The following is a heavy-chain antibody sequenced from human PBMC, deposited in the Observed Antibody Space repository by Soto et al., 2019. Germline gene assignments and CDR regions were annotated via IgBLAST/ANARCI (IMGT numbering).Heavy chain of an antibody. D-gene: IGHD1-1*01. V-gene: IGHV6-1*01. Sequence: SQTLSLTCAISGDSVSSNSAAWNWIRQSPSRGLEWLGRTYYGSKWYNDYAVSVKSRITIDPDTSKNQFSLQLNSVTPEDTAVYYCAREDNWRTRGNYYMDVWGKGTTVTVSS. J-gene: IGHJ6*03. CDR2: TYYGSKWYN. CDR3: AREDNWRTRGNYYMDV. CDR1: GDSVSSNSAA.